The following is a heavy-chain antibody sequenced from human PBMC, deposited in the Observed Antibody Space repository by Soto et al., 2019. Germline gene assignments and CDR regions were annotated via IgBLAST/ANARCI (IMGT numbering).Heavy chain of an antibody. V-gene: IGHV4-39*01. Sequence: KASETLSLTCTVSGGSISSYYWSWIRQPPGKGLEWIGATSYSGSTYYNPSLKSRVTISAGTSKNQFSLTLSSVTAEDTAVYYCARHDDGPDYWGQGSLVTVSS. CDR3: ARHDDGPDY. CDR1: GGSISSYY. D-gene: IGHD3-3*01. J-gene: IGHJ4*02. CDR2: TSYSGST.